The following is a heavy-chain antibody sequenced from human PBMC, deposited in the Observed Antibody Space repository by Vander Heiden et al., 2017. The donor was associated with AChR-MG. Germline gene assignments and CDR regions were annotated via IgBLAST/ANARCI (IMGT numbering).Heavy chain of an antibody. V-gene: IGHV3-21*01. J-gene: IGHJ5*02. CDR1: GFPFSSYS. CDR3: ARSGVEGYYAEP. Sequence: EVQLVASGGGLVKLGGSLRPSCAASGFPFSSYSMNWVRQAPGKGLEWVSSISSSSSYIYYADSVKGRFTISRDNAKNSLYLQMNSLRAEDTAVYYCARSGVEGYYAEPWGQGTLVTVSS. CDR2: ISSSSSYI. D-gene: IGHD3-22*01.